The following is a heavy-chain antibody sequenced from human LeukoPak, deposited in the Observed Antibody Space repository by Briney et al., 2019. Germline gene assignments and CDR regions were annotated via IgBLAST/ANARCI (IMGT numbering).Heavy chain of an antibody. V-gene: IGHV3-30*04. CDR1: GFTFSNYA. J-gene: IGHJ4*02. CDR3: AREVLGTASAFDY. CDR2: ISYDGSNK. D-gene: IGHD1-1*01. Sequence: GGSLRLSCAASGFTFSNYAIHWVCQAPGKGLEWVAVISYDGSNKYYADSVKGRFTISRDNSKNTLYLQMNSLRAEDTAVYYCAREVLGTASAFDYWGQGTLVTASS.